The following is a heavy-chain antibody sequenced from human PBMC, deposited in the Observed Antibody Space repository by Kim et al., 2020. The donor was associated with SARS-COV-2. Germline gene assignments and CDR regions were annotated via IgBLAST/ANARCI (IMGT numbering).Heavy chain of an antibody. V-gene: IGHV4-34*01. Sequence: SETLSPTCAVYGGSFSGYYWSWIRQPPGKGLESIGEINHSGSTNYNPSRKSRVTISVDTSKNQFSLKLSSVTAAATAVYYCARRHLAAASYYLDYWGQGTLVTVSS. CDR2: INHSGST. J-gene: IGHJ4*02. D-gene: IGHD6-13*01. CDR3: ARRHLAAASYYLDY. CDR1: GGSFSGYY.